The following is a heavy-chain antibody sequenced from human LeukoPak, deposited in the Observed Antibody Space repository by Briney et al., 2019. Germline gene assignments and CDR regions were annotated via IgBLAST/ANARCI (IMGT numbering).Heavy chain of an antibody. J-gene: IGHJ4*02. D-gene: IGHD3-9*01. Sequence: SVKVSCKASGGTFSSYAISWVRQAPGQGLEWMGGIIPIFGTANYAQKFQGRVTITTDESTSTAYMELSSLRSEDTAVDYCASSAAVGYYDILTGQHYFDYWGQGTLVTVSS. CDR2: IIPIFGTA. CDR1: GGTFSSYA. V-gene: IGHV1-69*05. CDR3: ASSAAVGYYDILTGQHYFDY.